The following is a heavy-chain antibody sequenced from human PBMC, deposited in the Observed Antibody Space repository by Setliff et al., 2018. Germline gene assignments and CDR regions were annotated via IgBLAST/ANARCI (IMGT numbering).Heavy chain of an antibody. J-gene: IGHJ5*02. CDR3: AGVAPHYYDSSGTNWFDP. D-gene: IGHD3-22*01. V-gene: IGHV1-2*02. CDR2: INPNSGGT. Sequence: ASVKVSCKASGYTFTGYYMHWARQAPGQGLEWMGWINPNSGGTNYAQKFQGRVTMTRDTSISTAYMELSRLRSDDTAVYYCAGVAPHYYDSSGTNWFDPWGQGTLVTVSS. CDR1: GYTFTGYY.